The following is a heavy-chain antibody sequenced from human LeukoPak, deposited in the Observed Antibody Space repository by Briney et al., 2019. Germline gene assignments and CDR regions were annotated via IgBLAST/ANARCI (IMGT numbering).Heavy chain of an antibody. V-gene: IGHV3-23*01. CDR1: GFTFSSYA. J-gene: IGHJ4*02. CDR3: ARRNIAAAALDY. CDR2: ISGSGGST. Sequence: PGGSLRLSCAASGFTFSSYAMRWVRQAPGRGLEWVSAISGSGGSTYYADSVKGRFTISRDNSKITLYLQMNSLGAEDTAVYYCARRNIAAAALDYWGQGTLVTVSS. D-gene: IGHD6-13*01.